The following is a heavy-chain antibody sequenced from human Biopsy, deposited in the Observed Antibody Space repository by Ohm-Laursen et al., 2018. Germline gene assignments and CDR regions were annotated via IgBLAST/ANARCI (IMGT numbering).Heavy chain of an antibody. CDR2: FAPENGKT. V-gene: IGHV1-24*01. D-gene: IGHD1-1*01. Sequence: ASVKVSCKVSGYTLTELSMHWVRQAPGKGLEWMGGFAPENGKTVYAQNFQARVSMTEDTSTDTANMELRSLRSEDTAVYYCAADINVWNVNYWGQGTQVTVSS. J-gene: IGHJ4*02. CDR1: GYTLTELS. CDR3: AADINVWNVNY.